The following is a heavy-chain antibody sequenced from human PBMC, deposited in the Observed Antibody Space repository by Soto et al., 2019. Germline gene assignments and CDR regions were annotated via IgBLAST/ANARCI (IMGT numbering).Heavy chain of an antibody. J-gene: IGHJ3*02. CDR3: ARDPWATDYAFDI. Sequence: QVQLVQSGAEEKKPGASVKVYCKASGYNFTSYAMHWVRQAPGQRLEWMGWINACNGNTKYSQKFQGRVTITRDTSACTAYMELSSLSSEYTAVYYFARDPWATDYAFDIWGNGTIVTVSS. V-gene: IGHV1-3*05. CDR1: GYNFTSYA. CDR2: INACNGNT. D-gene: IGHD4-17*01.